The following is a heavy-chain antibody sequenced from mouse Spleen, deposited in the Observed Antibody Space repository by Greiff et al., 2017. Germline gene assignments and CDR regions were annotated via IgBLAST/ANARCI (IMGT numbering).Heavy chain of an antibody. CDR3: AREEASTTMVGDY. D-gene: IGHD1-1*01. V-gene: IGHV1-20*02. CDR2: INPYNGDT. CDR1: GYSFTGYF. Sequence: EVQLQQSGPELVKPGASVKISCKASGYSFTGYFMNWVMQSHGKSLEWIGRINPYNGDTFYNQKFKGKATLTVDKSSSTAHMELRSLASEDSAVYYCAREEASTTMVGDYWGQGTTLTVSS. J-gene: IGHJ2*01.